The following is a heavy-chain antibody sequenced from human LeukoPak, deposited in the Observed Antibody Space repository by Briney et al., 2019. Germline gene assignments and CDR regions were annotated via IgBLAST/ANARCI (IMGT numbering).Heavy chain of an antibody. CDR3: ARDVAGSGTAMDV. V-gene: IGHV3-13*01. CDR1: GFTFRTYD. J-gene: IGHJ6*03. Sequence: GGSLRLSCAASGFTFRTYDMHWVRQVTGEGLEWVATIGTTGDTYYAGSVKSRFTISREDGKNSLFLQMDNLEAGDTAAYFCARDVAGSGTAMDVWGNGTTVTVSS. CDR2: IGTTGDT. D-gene: IGHD2-15*01.